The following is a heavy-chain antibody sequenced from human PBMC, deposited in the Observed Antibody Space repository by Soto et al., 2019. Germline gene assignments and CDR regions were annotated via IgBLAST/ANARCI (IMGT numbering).Heavy chain of an antibody. Sequence: GASVKVSCKASGYTFTSYDINWVRQATGQGLEWMGWMNPNSGNTGYAQKFQGRVTMTRNTSISTAYMELSSLRSEDTAVYYCAQTVAALGFRNGYYGMDVWGQGTTVTVSS. CDR3: AQTVAALGFRNGYYGMDV. V-gene: IGHV1-8*01. D-gene: IGHD6-6*01. CDR1: GYTFTSYD. J-gene: IGHJ6*02. CDR2: MNPNSGNT.